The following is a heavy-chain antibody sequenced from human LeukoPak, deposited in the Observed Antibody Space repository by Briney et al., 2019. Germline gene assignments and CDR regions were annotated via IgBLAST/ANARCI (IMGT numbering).Heavy chain of an antibody. CDR2: MYPGDSDS. J-gene: IGHJ4*02. CDR3: VRLLGVGVGVTAMFDY. D-gene: IGHD1-26*01. Sequence: GESLKISCKVSGYRFTTYWIGWVRQMPGKGLEWMGIMYPGDSDSRYSPSFQGQVTISADKSISTAYLQWSSLKASDTATYYCVRLLGVGVGVTAMFDYWGQGTLVTVSS. V-gene: IGHV5-51*01. CDR1: GYRFTTYW.